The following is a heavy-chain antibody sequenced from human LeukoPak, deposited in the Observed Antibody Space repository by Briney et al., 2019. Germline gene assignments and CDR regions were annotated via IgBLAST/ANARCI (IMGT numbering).Heavy chain of an antibody. CDR1: GGSFSGYY. J-gene: IGHJ4*02. CDR3: ARGSVTGYDY. Sequence: PSETLSLTCAVYGGSFSGYYWSWIRHPPGKGLEWIGEINHSGSTNYNPSLKSRVTISVDTSKNQFSLKLSSVTAADTAVYYCARGSVTGYDYWGQGTLVTVSS. V-gene: IGHV4-34*01. D-gene: IGHD5/OR15-5a*01. CDR2: INHSGST.